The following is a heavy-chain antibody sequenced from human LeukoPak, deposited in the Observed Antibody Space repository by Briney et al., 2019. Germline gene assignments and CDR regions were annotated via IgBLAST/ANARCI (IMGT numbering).Heavy chain of an antibody. CDR1: GFTFSSYW. D-gene: IGHD6-19*01. CDR2: INSDGSST. V-gene: IGHV3-74*01. J-gene: IGHJ4*02. CDR3: ARVGPYSSGLYYFDY. Sequence: GGSLRLSCAASGFTFSSYWMHWVRHAPGKGLVWVSRINSDGSSTTYADSVKGRFTISRDNAKNTLYLQMNSLRAEDTAVYYCARVGPYSSGLYYFDYWGQGTLVTVSS.